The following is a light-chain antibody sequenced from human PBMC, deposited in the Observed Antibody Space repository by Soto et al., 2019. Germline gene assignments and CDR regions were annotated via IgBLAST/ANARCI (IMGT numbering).Light chain of an antibody. CDR1: QSVSSNY. V-gene: IGKV3-20*01. CDR3: QQYGSSPTT. J-gene: IGKJ2*01. CDR2: AAS. Sequence: EIVVTQSPDTLSLSPGEGAALSCRASQSVSSNYLAWYQQRPGQAPRLLIYAASNRAAGIPDRFTGGGSGTDFTLTISRLEPEDFAVYFCQQYGSSPTTFGQGTKLEIK.